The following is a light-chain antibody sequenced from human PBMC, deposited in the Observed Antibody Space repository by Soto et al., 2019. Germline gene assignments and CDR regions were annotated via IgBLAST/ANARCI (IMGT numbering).Light chain of an antibody. CDR3: QLYNSNSEA. Sequence: DIQMTQSPSTLSGSVGDRVTITCRASQTISSWLAWYQQKPGKAPKLLIYKASTLNSGVPSRFSGSGSGTEFTLTISSLQPDDFATYYFQLYNSNSEAFGQGTKVELK. V-gene: IGKV1-5*03. CDR1: QTISSW. CDR2: KAS. J-gene: IGKJ1*01.